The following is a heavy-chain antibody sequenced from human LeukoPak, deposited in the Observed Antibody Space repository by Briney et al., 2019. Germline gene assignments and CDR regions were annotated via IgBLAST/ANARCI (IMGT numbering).Heavy chain of an antibody. CDR1: GGTFSSYA. Sequence: ASVKVSCKASGGTFSSYAISWVRQAPGQRLEWMGGIIPIFGTANYAQKFQGRVTITADESTSTAYMELSSLRSEDTAVYYCARDNEDCSSTSCYAGPVLDYWGQGTLVTVSS. CDR2: IIPIFGTA. CDR3: ARDNEDCSSTSCYAGPVLDY. D-gene: IGHD2-2*01. J-gene: IGHJ4*02. V-gene: IGHV1-69*13.